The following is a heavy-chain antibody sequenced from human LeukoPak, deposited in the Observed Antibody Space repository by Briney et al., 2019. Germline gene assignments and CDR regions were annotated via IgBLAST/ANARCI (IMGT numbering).Heavy chain of an antibody. CDR1: GFTFSSYA. CDR3: ASGLYTDY. J-gene: IGHJ4*02. Sequence: GRSLRLSCAASGFTFSSYAMHWVRQAPGKGREGVAVISYDGSNKYYADSVKGRFTISRDNSKNTLYLQMNSLRAEDTAVYYCASGLYTDYWGQGTLVTVSS. V-gene: IGHV3-30-3*01. D-gene: IGHD2-2*02. CDR2: ISYDGSNK.